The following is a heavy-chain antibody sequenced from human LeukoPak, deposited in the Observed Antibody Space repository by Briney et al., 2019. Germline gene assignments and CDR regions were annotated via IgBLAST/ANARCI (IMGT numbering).Heavy chain of an antibody. D-gene: IGHD4-17*01. CDR1: GLTDLSND. J-gene: IGHJ4*02. CDR3: ARVVDQDYGDYYLDY. V-gene: IGHV3-53*01. CDR2: MYRVDST. Sequence: PGGCLLLASAAPGLTDLSNDSAWVRQATAKVLGSIQAMYRVDSTRYAVSVQGHHTICSDNSKNTLYLQMNSLRAEDTAVYYCARVVDQDYGDYYLDYWGQGTLVTVSS.